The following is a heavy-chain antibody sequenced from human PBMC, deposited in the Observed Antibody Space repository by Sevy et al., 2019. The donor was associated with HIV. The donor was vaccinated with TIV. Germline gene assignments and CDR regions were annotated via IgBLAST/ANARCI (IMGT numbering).Heavy chain of an antibody. CDR1: GGTFSSYA. J-gene: IGHJ6*02. CDR3: ARALSDIVATNNYYYYGMDV. D-gene: IGHD5-12*01. CDR2: IIPIFGTA. V-gene: IGHV1-69*13. Sequence: ASVKVSCKASGGTFSSYAISWVRQAPGQGLEWMGGIIPIFGTANYAQKFQGRVTITADESTSTAYMELGSLRSEDTAVYYCARALSDIVATNNYYYYGMDVWGQGTTVTVSS.